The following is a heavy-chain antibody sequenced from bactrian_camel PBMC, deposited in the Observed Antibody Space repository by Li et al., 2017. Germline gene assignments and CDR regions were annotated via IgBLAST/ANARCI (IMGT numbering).Heavy chain of an antibody. V-gene: IGHV3S31*01. CDR1: GFTFSNYA. J-gene: IGHJ6*01. CDR2: IWSSGGAT. D-gene: IGHD5*01. CDR3: AFGVGGWAEFGN. Sequence: VQLVESGGGLVQPGGSLRLSCAASGFTFSNYAMSWVRQAPGKGPEWVSVIWSSGGATYYADSVKGRFTISRDNAKNTLYLQMNSLKSEDTALYYCAFGVGGWAEFGNWGQGTQVTVS.